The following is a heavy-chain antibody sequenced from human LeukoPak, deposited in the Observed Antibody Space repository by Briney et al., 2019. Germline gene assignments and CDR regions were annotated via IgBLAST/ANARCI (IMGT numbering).Heavy chain of an antibody. CDR3: ARIADYYYYGMDV. V-gene: IGHV4-34*01. Sequence: SETLSLTCAVYGGSFSGYYWSWIRQPPGKGLEWIGEINHSGSTNYNPSLKSRVTISVDTSKNQFSLKLSSVTAADTAVYYCARIADYYYYGMDVWGRGTTVTVSS. J-gene: IGHJ6*02. CDR2: INHSGST. CDR1: GGSFSGYY.